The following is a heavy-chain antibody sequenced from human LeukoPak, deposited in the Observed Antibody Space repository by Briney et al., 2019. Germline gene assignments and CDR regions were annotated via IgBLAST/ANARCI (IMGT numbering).Heavy chain of an antibody. CDR3: ADESGLDH. V-gene: IGHV3-23*01. D-gene: IGHD3-10*01. Sequence: GGSLRLSCAASGFTFTTYAMSWVRQAPGKGLEWVSTIGGSGGGTYYADSVKGRFTISRDNSKNTLYLQMNSLRVEDTAVYYCADESGLDHWGQGTLVTVSS. CDR1: GFTFTTYA. CDR2: IGGSGGGT. J-gene: IGHJ4*02.